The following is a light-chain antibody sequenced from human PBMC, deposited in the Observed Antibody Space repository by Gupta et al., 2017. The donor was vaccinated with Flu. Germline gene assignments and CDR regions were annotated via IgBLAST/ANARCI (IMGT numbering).Light chain of an antibody. Sequence: QSLLTQPPSASGTPGQTVTMSCSGSRSGIGTNTVNWYQQLPGTAPKLLIYATDQRPSEVPDRFSGSKSGSSASLAISGLRSDDEGYYYCSGWDDSLNNRLFGGGTRLTVL. CDR3: SGWDDSLNNRL. CDR2: ATD. V-gene: IGLV1-44*01. CDR1: RSGIGTNT. J-gene: IGLJ3*02.